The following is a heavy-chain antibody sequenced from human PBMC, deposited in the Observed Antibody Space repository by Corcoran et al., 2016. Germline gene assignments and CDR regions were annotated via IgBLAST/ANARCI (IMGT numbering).Heavy chain of an antibody. J-gene: IGHJ4*02. V-gene: IGHV1-69*06. CDR2: IIPIFGTA. D-gene: IGHD5-12*01. Sequence: QVQLVQSGAEVKNPGSSVKVSCKASGGTFSSYAISWVRQAPGQGLEWMGGIIPIFGTANYAQKFPGRVTITADKSTSTAYMELSSLRSEDTAVYYCARAPYSGYDGGGIDYWGQGTLVTVSS. CDR1: GGTFSSYA. CDR3: ARAPYSGYDGGGIDY.